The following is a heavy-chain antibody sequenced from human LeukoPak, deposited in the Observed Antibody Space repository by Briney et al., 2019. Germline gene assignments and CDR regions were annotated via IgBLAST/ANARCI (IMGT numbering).Heavy chain of an antibody. J-gene: IGHJ4*02. V-gene: IGHV4-61*05. D-gene: IGHD6-19*01. Sequence: SETLSLTCTVSGGSISSSSYYWGWIRQPPGKGLEWVGYIYYSGTTNYNPSLKSRVTISVDTSKNLFSLKLSSVTAADTAVYYCARHDGSGWQSFDYWGQGTLVTVSS. CDR1: GGSISSSSYY. CDR3: ARHDGSGWQSFDY. CDR2: IYYSGTT.